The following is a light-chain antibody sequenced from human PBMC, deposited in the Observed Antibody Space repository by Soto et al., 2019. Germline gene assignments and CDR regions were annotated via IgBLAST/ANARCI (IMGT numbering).Light chain of an antibody. CDR3: QQADTFPLT. CDR1: QGISSW. J-gene: IGKJ4*01. Sequence: DIQMTQSPSSVSASVGDRVTITCRASQGISSWVAWYQQKPGKAPNLLIYAASSLQSGVPSRFSGSGSGTEFILTISSLQPEDFATYYCQQADTFPLTFGGGTKVEIK. CDR2: AAS. V-gene: IGKV1-12*01.